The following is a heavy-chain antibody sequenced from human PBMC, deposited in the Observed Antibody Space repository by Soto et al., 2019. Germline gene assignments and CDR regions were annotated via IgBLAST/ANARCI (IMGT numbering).Heavy chain of an antibody. CDR1: GVSTRSSSYF. V-gene: IGHV4-39*01. CDR3: VRQVTLPAAQXFDF. Sequence: SETLSLTCSVSGVSTRSSSYFWGWIRQPPGRGPEYIATIYHSGSTYYNPSLKSRVSISVDTSKNQFSLKLTSLTAADTAVYYCVRQVTLPAAQXFDFWGQGTLVTVSS. D-gene: IGHD2-2*01. J-gene: IGHJ4*02. CDR2: IYHSGST.